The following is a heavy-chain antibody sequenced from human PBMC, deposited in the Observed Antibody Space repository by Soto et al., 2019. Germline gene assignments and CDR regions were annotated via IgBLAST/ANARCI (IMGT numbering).Heavy chain of an antibody. CDR2: ISSSSTYI. Sequence: GGSLRLSCAASGFTFSTYSMNWVRQAPGKGLEWVSSISSSSTYIFYADSVKGRFTISRDNAKNSLYLQMNSLRAEGTAVYYCAREVAGSDGKDYWGQGTLVIVSS. CDR1: GFTFSTYS. CDR3: AREVAGSDGKDY. D-gene: IGHD6-19*01. J-gene: IGHJ4*02. V-gene: IGHV3-21*01.